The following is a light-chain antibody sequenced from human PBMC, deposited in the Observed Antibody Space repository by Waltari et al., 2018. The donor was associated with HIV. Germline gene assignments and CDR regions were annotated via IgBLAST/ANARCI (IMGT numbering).Light chain of an antibody. J-gene: IGLJ2*01. CDR2: RNN. V-gene: IGLV1-47*01. CDR3: AAWDDTLTVV. CDR1: TSNIGPNI. Sequence: QPVLTQPPSSTASPGQSGTITCSGTTSNIGPNIVYWYQQFPGPAPKLLIYRNNKRPSGVPDRFSGSKSGTSASLAISGLRSDDEADYYCAAWDDTLTVVFGGGTKLTVL.